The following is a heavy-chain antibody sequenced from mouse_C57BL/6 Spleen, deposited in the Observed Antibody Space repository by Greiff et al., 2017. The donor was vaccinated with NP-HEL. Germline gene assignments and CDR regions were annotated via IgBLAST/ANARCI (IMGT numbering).Heavy chain of an antibody. V-gene: IGHV1-81*01. D-gene: IGHD4-1*01. CDR3: ARLTPFAY. Sequence: QVQLQHSGAELARPGASVKLSCKASGYTFTSYGISWVKQRTGQGLEWIGEIYPRSGNTYYNEKFKGKATLTADKSSSTAYMELRSLTSEDSAVYYCARLTPFAYWGQGTLVTVSA. J-gene: IGHJ3*01. CDR1: GYTFTSYG. CDR2: IYPRSGNT.